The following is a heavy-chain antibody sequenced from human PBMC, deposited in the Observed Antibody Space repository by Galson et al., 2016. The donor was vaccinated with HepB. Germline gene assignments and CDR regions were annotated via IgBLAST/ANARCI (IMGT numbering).Heavy chain of an antibody. CDR3: ASLRSGSLTSDS. J-gene: IGHJ4*02. CDR1: GYSFTNYW. D-gene: IGHD1-26*01. CDR2: IDPGDSST. V-gene: IGHV5-10-1*01. Sequence: QSGAEVKKPGESLRISCTGSGYSFTNYWINWVRQMPGKGLEWMGRIDPGDSSTNYSPSFQGHVTISADKSISTAYLQWSSLKASDTAMYYCASLRSGSLTSDSWGQGTLVTVSS.